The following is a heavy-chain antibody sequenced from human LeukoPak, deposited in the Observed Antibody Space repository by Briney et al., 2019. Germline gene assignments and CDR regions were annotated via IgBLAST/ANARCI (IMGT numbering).Heavy chain of an antibody. CDR2: ISNSGSA. CDR3: ARLRRDGYSYFDY. J-gene: IGHJ4*02. D-gene: IGHD5-24*01. Sequence: SETLSLTCSVSGGSISSCCWSWIRQPPGKGLEWIGYISNSGSANYSPSLKRRVTISADTSKNQLSLKLSSVTAADTAVYYCARLRRDGYSYFDYWGQGTLVTVSS. CDR1: GGSISSCC. V-gene: IGHV4-59*01.